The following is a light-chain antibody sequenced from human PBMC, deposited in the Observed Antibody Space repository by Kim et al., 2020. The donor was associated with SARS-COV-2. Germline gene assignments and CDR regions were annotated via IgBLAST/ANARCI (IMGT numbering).Light chain of an antibody. Sequence: SFAPGERATLSCRASQSISNYLAWFQQKPGQAPRLLIHGASSRATGIPDRFSGSGSGTDFTLTISRLEPEDFAVYYCQQYGFSWTFGQGTKVDIK. V-gene: IGKV3-20*01. CDR2: GAS. J-gene: IGKJ1*01. CDR1: QSISNY. CDR3: QQYGFSWT.